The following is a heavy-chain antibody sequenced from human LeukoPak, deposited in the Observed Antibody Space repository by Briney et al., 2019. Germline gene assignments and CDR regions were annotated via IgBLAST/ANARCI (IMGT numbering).Heavy chain of an antibody. V-gene: IGHV5-51*01. D-gene: IGHD2-15*01. CDR2: IYPGGSET. CDR1: GYSFSSYW. CDR3: ARRVTVGGTFDY. Sequence: GESLKISCKGLGYSFSSYWNAWVRQRPGKGLEWMGIIYPGGSETRYSPSFQGQVTISADKSITSAYLQWNSLKASDTAMYYCARRVTVGGTFDYWGQGTLVTVSS. J-gene: IGHJ4*02.